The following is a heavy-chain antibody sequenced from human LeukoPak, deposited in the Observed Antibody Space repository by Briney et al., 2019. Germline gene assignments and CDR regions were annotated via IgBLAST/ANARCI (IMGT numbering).Heavy chain of an antibody. V-gene: IGHV3-30*02. D-gene: IGHD3-22*01. J-gene: IGHJ3*02. CDR2: IRYDGSTK. CDR1: GFTFSSYG. CDR3: AKDQGYYYDSSGESTDDAFDI. Sequence: PGGTLRLSCAASGFTFSSYGMHWVRQAPGKGLEWVAFIRYDGSTKYYADSVKGRFTISRDNSKTTLYLQMNSLRAEDTAVYYCAKDQGYYYDSSGESTDDAFDIWGQGTMVTVSS.